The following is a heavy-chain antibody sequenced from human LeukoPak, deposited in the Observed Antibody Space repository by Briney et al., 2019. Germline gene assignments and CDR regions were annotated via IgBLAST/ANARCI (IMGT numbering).Heavy chain of an antibody. D-gene: IGHD6-19*01. CDR1: GYTLTESS. CDR2: FDPEDGEA. CDR3: VTDIRSGWRNY. V-gene: IGHV1-24*01. J-gene: IGHJ4*02. Sequence: GASVKASCKVSGYTLTESSVHWVRQPPGKGLEWMGGFDPEDGEAIYAPKIQGRVTMTEDTSTDTAYLELRSLRSDDTAVYYCVTDIRSGWRNYWGQGILITVSS.